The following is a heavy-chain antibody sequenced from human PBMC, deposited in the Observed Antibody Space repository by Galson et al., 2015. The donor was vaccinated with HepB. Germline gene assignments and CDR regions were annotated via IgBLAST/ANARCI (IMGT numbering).Heavy chain of an antibody. Sequence: CAISGDSVSSNSAAWNWIRQSPSRGLEWLGRTYHRSKWYNDYAVSVKRRITINPDTSKNQFSLHLNSVTPEDTAVYYCARGFRSAVDYWGRGTLVTVSS. D-gene: IGHD3-10*01. CDR3: ARGFRSAVDY. J-gene: IGHJ4*02. CDR2: TYHRSKWYN. V-gene: IGHV6-1*01. CDR1: GDSVSSNSAA.